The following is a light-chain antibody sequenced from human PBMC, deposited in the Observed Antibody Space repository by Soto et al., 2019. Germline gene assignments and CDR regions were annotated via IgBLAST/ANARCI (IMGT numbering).Light chain of an antibody. V-gene: IGKV3-11*01. CDR1: QSVRTS. J-gene: IGKJ1*01. CDR2: DAS. CDR3: QQRSNWPGT. Sequence: TQSLSTLSASVGERATLSCRASQSVRTSLAWYQQQPGQTPRLLIYDASNRATGIPARFSGSGSGTDFTLTITSLQPKDFAVYYCQQRSNWPGTFGQGTKVEIK.